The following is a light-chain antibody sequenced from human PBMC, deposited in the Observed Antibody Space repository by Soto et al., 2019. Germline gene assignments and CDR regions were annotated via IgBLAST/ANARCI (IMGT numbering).Light chain of an antibody. J-gene: IGLJ2*01. CDR3: TAWDGSLNNVL. CDR2: GNN. CDR1: ASSIGTNT. Sequence: QSVLTQPPSASGTPGQRGTISCSGSASSIGTNTVNWYRQLPGTAPKLLSFGNNQRPSGVPDRFSGSKSGTSASLAISGLRSEDEAEYYCTAWDGSLNNVLFGGGTQLTVL. V-gene: IGLV1-44*01.